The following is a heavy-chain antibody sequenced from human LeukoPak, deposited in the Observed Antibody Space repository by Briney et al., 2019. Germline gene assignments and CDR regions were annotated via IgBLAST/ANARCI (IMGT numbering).Heavy chain of an antibody. CDR1: GFTFSTYA. D-gene: IGHD1-14*01. CDR3: ARESRYRDYFDY. V-gene: IGHV3-23*01. CDR2: VSPSGNTT. J-gene: IGHJ4*02. Sequence: AGSLRRSCAASGFTFSTYAISWVRQAPGKGLEWVSGVSPSGNTTYYPDSVKGRFAISRDNAKNTVYLQMNSVRADDTAVYYCARESRYRDYFDYWGQGTMVTVSS.